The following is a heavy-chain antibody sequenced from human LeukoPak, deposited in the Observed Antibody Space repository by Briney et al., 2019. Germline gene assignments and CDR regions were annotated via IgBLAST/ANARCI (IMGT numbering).Heavy chain of an antibody. J-gene: IGHJ6*03. V-gene: IGHV1-2*02. CDR1: GYTFTNYY. D-gene: IGHD3-22*01. Sequence: VASVKVSCKASGYTFTNYYMHWVRLAPGQGLEWMGWINPNSGDTNYAQKFQGRVTMTRDTSISTVYMELSRLKSDDAAVYYCARDCWDDSSDYDYYYYYMDVWGKGTTVTISS. CDR3: ARDCWDDSSDYDYYYYYMDV. CDR2: INPNSGDT.